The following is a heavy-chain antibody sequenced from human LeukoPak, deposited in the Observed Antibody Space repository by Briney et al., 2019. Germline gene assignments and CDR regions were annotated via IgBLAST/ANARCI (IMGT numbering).Heavy chain of an antibody. J-gene: IGHJ5*02. D-gene: IGHD3-3*01. CDR3: ARVDLYYDFWSGYYSPFDP. CDR2: INHSGST. V-gene: IGHV4-34*01. Sequence: SETLSLTCAVYGGSFSGYYWSWIRQPPGKGLEWIGEINHSGSTNYNPSLKSRVTISVDTSKNQFSLKLSSVTAADTAVYYCARVDLYYDFWSGYYSPFDPWGQGTLVTVSS. CDR1: GGSFSGYY.